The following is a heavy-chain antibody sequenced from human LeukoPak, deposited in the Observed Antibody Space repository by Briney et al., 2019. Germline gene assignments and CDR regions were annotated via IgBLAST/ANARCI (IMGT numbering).Heavy chain of an antibody. V-gene: IGHV3-7*03. CDR1: GVSISSSYYY. Sequence: PSETLSLTCTVSGVSISSSYYYWGWIRQPPGKGLEWVATINQNGGVKYYVDSVKGRFTISRDNAKTSLFLQMNSLRIDDTAMYYCTRTVNSASDFWGQGTLVTVSS. J-gene: IGHJ4*02. D-gene: IGHD4-23*01. CDR2: INQNGGVK. CDR3: TRTVNSASDF.